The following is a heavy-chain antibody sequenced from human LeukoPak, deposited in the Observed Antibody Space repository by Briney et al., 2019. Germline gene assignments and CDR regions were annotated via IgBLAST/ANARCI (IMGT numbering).Heavy chain of an antibody. CDR1: GFTVSSNY. CDR3: ARGNYGDYPPFFDP. V-gene: IGHV3-53*01. J-gene: IGHJ5*02. CDR2: IYSCGST. Sequence: PGGSLRLSCAASGFTVSSNYMSWVRQAPGKGLEWFSVIYSCGSTYYANSVKGRFTISRDNSKNTPYLQMNSLRAEDTAVYYCARGNYGDYPPFFDPWGQGTLVTVSS. D-gene: IGHD4-17*01.